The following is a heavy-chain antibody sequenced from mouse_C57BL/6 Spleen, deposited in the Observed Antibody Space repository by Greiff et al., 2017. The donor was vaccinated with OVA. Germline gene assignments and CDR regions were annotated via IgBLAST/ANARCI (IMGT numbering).Heavy chain of an antibody. CDR1: GFTFSDYG. J-gene: IGHJ2*01. CDR3: ARKYYGSSWYYFDY. V-gene: IGHV5-17*01. CDR2: ISSGSSTI. D-gene: IGHD1-1*01. Sequence: EVKLVESGGGLVKPGGSLKLSCAASGFTFSDYGMHWVRQAPEKGLEWVAYISSGSSTIYYADTVKGRFTISRDNAKNTLFLQMTSLRSEDTAMYYCARKYYGSSWYYFDYWGQGTTLTVSS.